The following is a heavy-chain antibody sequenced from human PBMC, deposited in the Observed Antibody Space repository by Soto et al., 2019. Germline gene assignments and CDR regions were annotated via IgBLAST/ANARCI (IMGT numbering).Heavy chain of an antibody. Sequence: GGSLRLSCATSGFTFTNYWMHWVRQVPGKGLEWVSSMNGGGGSTYYAESVQGRFTISRDNSKNTLYLQMNSLRVEDTAVYYCAKKSEIAVPRYYFDLWGQGTLVTVSS. CDR3: AKKSEIAVPRYYFDL. CDR1: GFTFTNYW. CDR2: MNGGGGST. J-gene: IGHJ4*02. D-gene: IGHD2-21*01. V-gene: IGHV3-23*01.